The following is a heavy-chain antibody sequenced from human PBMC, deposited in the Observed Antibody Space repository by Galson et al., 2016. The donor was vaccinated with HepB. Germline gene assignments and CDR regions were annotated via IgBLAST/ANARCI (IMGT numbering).Heavy chain of an antibody. Sequence: SVKVSCKASGDTFTGYYIHWVRQAPGQGLEWMAWLSANSGATDYAQKFQGWVTMTRDTSISTAYMELTSLTSDATAIYYCATSTGYRSGWGAFDIWGQGTMVTVSS. CDR1: GDTFTGYY. CDR3: ATSTGYRSGWGAFDI. J-gene: IGHJ3*02. V-gene: IGHV1-2*04. D-gene: IGHD6-25*01. CDR2: LSANSGAT.